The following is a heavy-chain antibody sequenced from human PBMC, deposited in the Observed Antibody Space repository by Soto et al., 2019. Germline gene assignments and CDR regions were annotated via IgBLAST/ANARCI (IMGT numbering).Heavy chain of an antibody. CDR3: ASRRTTVTLPVFDI. V-gene: IGHV4-4*02. CDR1: SGSISSSNW. D-gene: IGHD4-17*01. Sequence: PSETLSLTCAVSSGSISSSNWWSWVRQPPGKGLEWIGEIYHSGSTNYNPSLKIRVTISVDKSKNQFSLKLSSVTAADTAVYYCASRRTTVTLPVFDIWGQGTMVTVSS. CDR2: IYHSGST. J-gene: IGHJ3*02.